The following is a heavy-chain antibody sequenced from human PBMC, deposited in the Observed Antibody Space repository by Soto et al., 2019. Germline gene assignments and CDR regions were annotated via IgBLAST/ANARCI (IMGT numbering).Heavy chain of an antibody. D-gene: IGHD3-22*01. V-gene: IGHV3-30-3*01. Sequence: PVGSLRLSCAASGFTFSSYAMHWVRQAPGKGLEWVAVISYDGSNKYYADSVKGRFTISRDNSKNTLYLQMNSLRAEDTAVYYCARPPSSGYFVGDYFDYWGQGTLVTVSS. J-gene: IGHJ4*02. CDR2: ISYDGSNK. CDR1: GFTFSSYA. CDR3: ARPPSSGYFVGDYFDY.